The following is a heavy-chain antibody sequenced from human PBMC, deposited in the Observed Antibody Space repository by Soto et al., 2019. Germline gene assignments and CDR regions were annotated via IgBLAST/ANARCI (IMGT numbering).Heavy chain of an antibody. J-gene: IGHJ4*02. V-gene: IGHV3-15*01. CDR3: ARDRTRCKGRCPHDLPGY. CDR1: GFSFSNAW. CDR2: IKSKTDGGTR. Sequence: EVQLVESGGGLVKPGGSLRLSCEASGFSFSNAWMSWVRQAPGKGLEWVGRIKSKTDGGTRDYSASVKDRFTISRDDSKRTLYLQMNTLKAEDTALYYCARDRTRCKGRCPHDLPGYWGQGTLVTVSS. D-gene: IGHD2-8*01.